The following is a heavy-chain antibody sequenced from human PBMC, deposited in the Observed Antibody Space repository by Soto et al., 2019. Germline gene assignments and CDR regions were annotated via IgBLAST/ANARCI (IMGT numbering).Heavy chain of an antibody. CDR2: ISGSSSTI. V-gene: IGHV3-48*02. CDR1: GFTFTNAW. J-gene: IGHJ4*02. D-gene: IGHD3-16*02. CDR3: AREPEDYDFVWGSYPDY. Sequence: PGGSLRLSCAASGFTFTNAWMNWVRQAPGKGLEWVSYISGSSSTIYYADSVKGRFTISRDNAKNSLYLQMNSLRDEDTAVYYCAREPEDYDFVWGSYPDYWGQGTLVTVSS.